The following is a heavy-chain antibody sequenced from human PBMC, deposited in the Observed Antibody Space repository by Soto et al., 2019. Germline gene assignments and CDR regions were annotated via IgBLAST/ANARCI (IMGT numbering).Heavy chain of an antibody. D-gene: IGHD1-26*01. CDR3: ATTRLWAYYFDY. CDR2: FDPEDGET. J-gene: IGHJ4*02. Sequence: ASVKVSCKASGYTLTELSMHWVRQAPGKGLEWMGGFDPEDGETIYAQKFQGRVTMTEDTSTDTAYMELSSLRSEDTAVYYCATTRLWAYYFDYWAREPWSPSP. CDR1: GYTLTELS. V-gene: IGHV1-24*01.